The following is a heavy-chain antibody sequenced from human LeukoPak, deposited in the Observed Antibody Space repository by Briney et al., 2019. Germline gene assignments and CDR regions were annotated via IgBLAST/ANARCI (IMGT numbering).Heavy chain of an antibody. Sequence: GGSLRLSCAASGFTFSSYGMNWVRQAPGKGLEWVSYIGPTSAIYDADSVKGRFTISRDNAKNSVYLQMNNLRDEDTAVYYCGRDWAWSFDYWGQGALVTVSS. CDR3: GRDWAWSFDY. V-gene: IGHV3-48*02. D-gene: IGHD2-15*01. CDR1: GFTFSSYG. J-gene: IGHJ4*02. CDR2: IGPTSAI.